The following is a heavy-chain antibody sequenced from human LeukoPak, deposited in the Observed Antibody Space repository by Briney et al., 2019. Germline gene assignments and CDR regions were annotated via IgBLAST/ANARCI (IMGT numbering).Heavy chain of an antibody. CDR2: ISYDGSNK. D-gene: IGHD2-2*01. Sequence: PGGSLRLSCAASGFTFSNYAMSWVRQAPGKGLEWVAVISYDGSNKYYADSVKGRFTISRDNSKNTLYLQMNSLRAEDTAVYYCARDLLGVVPAAISGSPDYWGQGTLVTVSS. V-gene: IGHV3-30-3*01. CDR3: ARDLLGVVPAAISGSPDY. CDR1: GFTFSNYA. J-gene: IGHJ4*02.